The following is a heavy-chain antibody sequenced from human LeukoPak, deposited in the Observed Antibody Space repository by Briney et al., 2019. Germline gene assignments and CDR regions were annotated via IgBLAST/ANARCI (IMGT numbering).Heavy chain of an antibody. D-gene: IGHD3-9*01. Sequence: PSETLSLTCAVYGGSFSGYYWSWIRQPPGKGLEWIGEINHSGSTNYNPSLKSRVTISGDTSKNQFSLKLSSVTAAGTAVYYCARGHRDYYILTGYYYNYWGQGTLVTVSS. CDR2: INHSGST. J-gene: IGHJ4*02. CDR1: GGSFSGYY. V-gene: IGHV4-34*01. CDR3: ARGHRDYYILTGYYYNY.